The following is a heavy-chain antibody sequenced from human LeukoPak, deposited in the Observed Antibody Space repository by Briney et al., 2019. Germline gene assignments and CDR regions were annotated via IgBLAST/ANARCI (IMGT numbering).Heavy chain of an antibody. CDR3: ARSTYYDFWSGYFI. J-gene: IGHJ3*02. V-gene: IGHV4-39*01. CDR1: GGSISSSSYY. CDR2: IYYSGSA. Sequence: SETLSLTCTVSGGSISSSSYYWGWIRQPPGKGLEWIGSIYYSGSAYYNPSLKSRVTISVDTSKNQFSLKLSSVTAADTAVYYCARSTYYDFWSGYFIWGQGTMVTVSS. D-gene: IGHD3-3*01.